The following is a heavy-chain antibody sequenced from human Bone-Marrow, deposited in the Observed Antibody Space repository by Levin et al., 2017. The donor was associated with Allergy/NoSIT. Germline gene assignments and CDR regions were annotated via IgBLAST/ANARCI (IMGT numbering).Heavy chain of an antibody. CDR3: TRVVRGVISGL. D-gene: IGHD3-10*01. V-gene: IGHV3-73*01. CDR2: IRSKANSYAT. J-gene: IGHJ4*02. Sequence: GESLKISCAASGFTFSGSAIHWVRQASGKGLEWVGRIRSKANSYATEYAASVKGRFTISRDDSKNTAYLQMNSLKTEDTVVYYCTRVVRGVISGLWGQGTLVTVSS. CDR1: GFTFSGSA.